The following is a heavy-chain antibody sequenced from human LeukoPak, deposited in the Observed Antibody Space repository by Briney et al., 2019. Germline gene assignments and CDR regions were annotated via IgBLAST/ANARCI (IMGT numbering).Heavy chain of an antibody. CDR3: ARVRVGAYDFEY. J-gene: IGHJ4*02. CDR2: INPDGSTT. D-gene: IGHD3-10*01. CDR1: GFTFSTYW. Sequence: PGGSLRLSCAASGFTFSTYWMHWVRQAPGEGPEWVSRINPDGSTTTYADSVKGRFTISRDNAKNTLYLQMNSLRAEDTAVYYCARVRVGAYDFEYWGQGALVTVSS. V-gene: IGHV3-74*01.